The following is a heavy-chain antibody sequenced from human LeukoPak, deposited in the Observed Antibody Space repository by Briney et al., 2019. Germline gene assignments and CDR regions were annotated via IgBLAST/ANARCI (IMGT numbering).Heavy chain of an antibody. Sequence: SETLSLTCTVSGGSISSYYWSWIRQPAGKGLEWIGCIYTSGSTNYNPSLKSRVTMSVDTSKNQFSLKLSSVTAADTAVYYCAREGSGYYGSGSYYTYDYWGQGTLVTVSS. D-gene: IGHD3-10*01. J-gene: IGHJ4*02. CDR2: IYTSGST. CDR1: GGSISSYY. CDR3: AREGSGYYGSGSYYTYDY. V-gene: IGHV4-4*07.